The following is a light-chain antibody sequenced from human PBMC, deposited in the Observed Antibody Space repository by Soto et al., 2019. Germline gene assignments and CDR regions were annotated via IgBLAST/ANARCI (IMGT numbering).Light chain of an antibody. CDR3: QQLNTYPRT. CDR1: QGISSY. J-gene: IGKJ3*01. V-gene: IGKV1-9*01. CDR2: AAS. Sequence: IQLTQSPSSLSASVGDRVIITCRASQGISSYLAWYQQKPGKAPKLLIHAASTLQSGVPSRFSGSGSGTDFTLTISSLQPEDFATYYCQQLNTYPRTFGPGTKVDIK.